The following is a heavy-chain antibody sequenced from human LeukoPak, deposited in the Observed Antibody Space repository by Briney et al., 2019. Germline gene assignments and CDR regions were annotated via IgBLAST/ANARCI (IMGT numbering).Heavy chain of an antibody. CDR2: ISGSGFT. D-gene: IGHD3-10*01. V-gene: IGHV3-23*01. Sequence: PGGSLRLSCAASGFTFSSYAMSWVRQAPGKGLEWVSAISGSGFTYYADSVKGRFTISRDNSKNTLYLQMNSLRAEDTAVYYCAGCITMVRGVINWFDPWGQGTLVTVSS. CDR1: GFTFSSYA. J-gene: IGHJ5*02. CDR3: AGCITMVRGVINWFDP.